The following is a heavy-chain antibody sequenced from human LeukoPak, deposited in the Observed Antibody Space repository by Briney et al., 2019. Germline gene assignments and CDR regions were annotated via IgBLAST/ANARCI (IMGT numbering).Heavy chain of an antibody. J-gene: IGHJ4*02. Sequence: ASVKVSCKASGYTFTYHHIHLARQAPGQGLDWMGIINPSNGNTNYAQKFQGRVTMTRDTSTSTVYMELSSLGSEDTAVYYCARESDSGKDFDCWGQGTLVTVSS. CDR2: INPSNGNT. CDR3: ARESDSGKDFDC. CDR1: GYTFTYHH. D-gene: IGHD1-26*01. V-gene: IGHV1-46*01.